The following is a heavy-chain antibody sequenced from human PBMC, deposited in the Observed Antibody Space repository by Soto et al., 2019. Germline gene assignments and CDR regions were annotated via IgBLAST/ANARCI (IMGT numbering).Heavy chain of an antibody. V-gene: IGHV3-23*01. Sequence: GGSLRLSCAAPGFSFSSYAMSWVRQAPGKGLEWVSGISGSGSTYYADSVKGRFAISRDNSKNKMYLQMNSLRAEDTAVYYCAKDRRAVTAPMYYFDYWGQGTLVTVSS. CDR1: GFSFSSYA. D-gene: IGHD2-21*02. CDR3: AKDRRAVTAPMYYFDY. CDR2: ISGSGST. J-gene: IGHJ4*02.